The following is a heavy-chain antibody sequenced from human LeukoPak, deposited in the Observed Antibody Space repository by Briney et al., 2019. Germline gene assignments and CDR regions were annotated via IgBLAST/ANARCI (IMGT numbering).Heavy chain of an antibody. V-gene: IGHV1-18*01. CDR1: GYTFSSYG. CDR2: ISAYNGNI. CDR3: ARERGSGSYYNPVGFDY. J-gene: IGHJ4*02. Sequence: ASVKVPCKASGYTFSSYGISWVRQAPGQGLEWMGWISAYNGNINYIQKFQGRVTMTTDTSTSTAYMELRSLRSDDTAVYYCARERGSGSYYNPVGFDYWGQGTLVTVSS. D-gene: IGHD3-10*01.